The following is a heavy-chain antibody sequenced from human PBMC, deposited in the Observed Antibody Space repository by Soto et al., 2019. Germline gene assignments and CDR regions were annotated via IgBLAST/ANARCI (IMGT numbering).Heavy chain of an antibody. CDR2: IIPIFGTA. J-gene: IGHJ6*02. Sequence: QVQLVQSGAEVKKPGSSVKVSCKASGGTFSSYAISWVRQAPGQGLEWMGGIIPIFGTANYAQKFQGRVTITADESTRTAYIEVGSLRREDTAVYYGAIKGDDCSGGRCGGPGGGGYYYYGMDVWGQGTTVTVSS. V-gene: IGHV1-69*01. CDR1: GGTFSSYA. CDR3: AIKGDDCSGGRCGGPGGGGYYYYGMDV. D-gene: IGHD2-15*01.